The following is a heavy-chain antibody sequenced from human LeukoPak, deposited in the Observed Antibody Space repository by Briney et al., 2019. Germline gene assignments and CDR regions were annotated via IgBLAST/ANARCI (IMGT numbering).Heavy chain of an antibody. CDR2: IDHSGTT. V-gene: IGHV4-34*01. J-gene: IGHJ4*02. D-gene: IGHD6-19*01. CDR3: ARALRDYRSGPYSHYFDY. Sequence: PSETLSLTCGVHGGSFSFHYWTWIRQPPGKGLEWIGEIDHSGTTNYNPSLKSRVTISIDTSENQFSLKLTSVTAADTALYYCARALRDYRSGPYSHYFDYWGQGDLVTVSS. CDR1: GGSFSFHY.